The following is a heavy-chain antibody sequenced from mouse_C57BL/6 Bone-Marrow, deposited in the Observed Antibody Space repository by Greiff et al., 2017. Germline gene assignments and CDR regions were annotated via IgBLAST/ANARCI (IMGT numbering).Heavy chain of an antibody. V-gene: IGHV5-6*01. D-gene: IGHD2-10*01. CDR3: ARQPTTDYAMDY. J-gene: IGHJ4*01. CDR1: GFTFSSYG. CDR2: ISSGGSYT. Sequence: EVQVVESGGDLVKPGGSLKLSCAASGFTFSSYGMSWVRQTPDKRLEWVATISSGGSYTYYPDSVKGRFTISRDNAKNTLYLQMSSLKSEDTAMYYCARQPTTDYAMDYWGQGTSVTVSS.